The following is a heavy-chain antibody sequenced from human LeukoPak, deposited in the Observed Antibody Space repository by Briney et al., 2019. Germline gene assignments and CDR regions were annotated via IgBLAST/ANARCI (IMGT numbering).Heavy chain of an antibody. CDR2: IFHSGST. V-gene: IGHV4-30-2*01. CDR3: ARAPGYYYDSSGYIFDY. D-gene: IGHD3-22*01. CDR1: GGSISSGGYS. J-gene: IGHJ4*02. Sequence: SQTLSLTCAVSGGSISSGGYSWSWIRQPPGKGLEWIAYIFHSGSTSSNPSLKSRVTISLDRSKNHFSLNLTSVTAADTAVYYCARAPGYYYDSSGYIFDYWGQGTLVTVSS.